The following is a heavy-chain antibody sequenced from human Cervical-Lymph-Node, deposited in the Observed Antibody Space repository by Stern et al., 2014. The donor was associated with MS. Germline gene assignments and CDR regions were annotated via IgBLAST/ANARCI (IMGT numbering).Heavy chain of an antibody. D-gene: IGHD3-16*02. CDR1: GFTLDSCD. Sequence: EVQLEESGGGPVQPGRTLRLPCAASGFTLDSCDVHWVWQAPGQGMDWVSCISWNSNNIGYADSVRGRFTNSRDNAKNSLYLQMNGLRPEDTALYYCAKDISERHYYFDSWGEGTLVTVSS. CDR3: AKDISERHYYFDS. J-gene: IGHJ4*02. V-gene: IGHV3-9*01. CDR2: ISWNSNNI.